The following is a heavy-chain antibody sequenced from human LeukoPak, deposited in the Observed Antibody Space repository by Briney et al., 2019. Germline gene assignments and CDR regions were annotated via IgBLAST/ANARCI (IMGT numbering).Heavy chain of an antibody. Sequence: GGSLRLSCAASGFTFSRYSMTWVRQAPGKGLEWVSSISSSSSQIYYADSVKGRFTVSRDNTKNSLYLHMTSLRAEDTSVFYCARDRRGAKWTYYFDYWGQGALVTIS. CDR3: ARDRRGAKWTYYFDY. CDR2: ISSSSSQI. J-gene: IGHJ4*02. D-gene: IGHD3/OR15-3a*01. V-gene: IGHV3-21*06. CDR1: GFTFSRYS.